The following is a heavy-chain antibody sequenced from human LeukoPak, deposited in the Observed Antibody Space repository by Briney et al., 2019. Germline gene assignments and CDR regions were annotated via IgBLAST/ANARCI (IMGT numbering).Heavy chain of an antibody. CDR3: ARDTPHYYDSSGDAAFDI. CDR2: INPGGGNT. CDR1: GYTFTSYY. Sequence: ASVKVSCKASGYTFTSYYMHWVRQAPGQGLEWMGIINPGGGNTSYSQKFQGRVTTTRDTSASTVYMELSSLRSEDTAVYYCARDTPHYYDSSGDAAFDIWGQGTMVTVSS. V-gene: IGHV1-46*01. D-gene: IGHD3-22*01. J-gene: IGHJ3*02.